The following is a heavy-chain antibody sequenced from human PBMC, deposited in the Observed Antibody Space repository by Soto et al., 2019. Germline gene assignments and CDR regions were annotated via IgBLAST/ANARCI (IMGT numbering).Heavy chain of an antibody. CDR2: IWYDGSNK. J-gene: IGHJ6*02. D-gene: IGHD4-17*01. V-gene: IGHV3-33*01. CDR1: GFTFSSYG. Sequence: QVQLVESGGGVVQPGRSLRLSCAASGFTFSSYGMHWVRQAPGKGLEWVAVIWYDGSNKYYADSVKGRFTISRDNSKNTLYLQMSSLRAEYTAVYYCAREGHYGDYYYGMDVWGQGTTVTVSS. CDR3: AREGHYGDYYYGMDV.